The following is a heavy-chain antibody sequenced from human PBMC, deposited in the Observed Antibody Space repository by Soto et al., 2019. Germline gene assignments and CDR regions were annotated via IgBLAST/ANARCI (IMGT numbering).Heavy chain of an antibody. D-gene: IGHD2-2*01. CDR1: GGTFSSYA. Sequence: QVQLVQSETELKKPGSSVKVSCKAYGGTFSSYAINWVRQAPGQGLEWMGGVIPIFGTTNYAQKVQGRVTITADESTSTAYMELSSLSSEYSAVYYCARSLGYCSSSTCYSLQVLGWSFLGIDVWGQGATVTVSS. CDR2: VIPIFGTT. J-gene: IGHJ6*02. CDR3: ARSLGYCSSSTCYSLQVLGWSFLGIDV. V-gene: IGHV1-69*01.